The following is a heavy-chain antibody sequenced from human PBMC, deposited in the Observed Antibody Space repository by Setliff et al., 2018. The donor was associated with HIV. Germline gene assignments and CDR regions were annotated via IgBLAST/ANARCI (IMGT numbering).Heavy chain of an antibody. V-gene: IGHV3-43D*04. CDR2: VSWDGGST. Sequence: PGGSLRLSCAASGFTFADYAMHWVRQGPGKGLEWVSLVSWDGGSTHYADSMKGRFTMSSDSSKNTLYLQMNSLRAEDTALYYCAKDYYGSGSYPDYWGQGTQVTVSS. D-gene: IGHD3-10*01. J-gene: IGHJ4*02. CDR3: AKDYYGSGSYPDY. CDR1: GFTFADYA.